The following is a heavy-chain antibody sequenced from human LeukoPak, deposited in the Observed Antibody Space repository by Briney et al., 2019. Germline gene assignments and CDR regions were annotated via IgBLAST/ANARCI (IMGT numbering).Heavy chain of an antibody. J-gene: IGHJ4*02. CDR1: GFTFSSYS. CDR2: ISSSSSTI. V-gene: IGHV3-48*04. CDR3: AGGYSYGPLFDY. Sequence: GGSLRLSCAASGFTFSSYSMIWVRQAPGKGLEWVSYISSSSSTIYYADSVKGRFKISRENAKNSLYLQMDSLRAEDTAVYYCAGGYSYGPLFDYWGQGTLVTVSS. D-gene: IGHD5-18*01.